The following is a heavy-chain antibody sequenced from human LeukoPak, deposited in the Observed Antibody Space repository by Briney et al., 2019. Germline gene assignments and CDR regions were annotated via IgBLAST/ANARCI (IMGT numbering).Heavy chain of an antibody. CDR2: VYYIGST. J-gene: IGHJ4*02. V-gene: IGHV4-31*03. CDR1: GGSISHGDYY. Sequence: PSETLYLTCTVSGGSISHGDYYWGWIRQHPATGLEWIGYVYYIGSTYYNPSLQSRATLSVDTSKNQFSLKLSSVSAADTAVYYCARGGLTYYFDYWGQGTLVTVSS. D-gene: IGHD6-19*01. CDR3: ARGGLTYYFDY.